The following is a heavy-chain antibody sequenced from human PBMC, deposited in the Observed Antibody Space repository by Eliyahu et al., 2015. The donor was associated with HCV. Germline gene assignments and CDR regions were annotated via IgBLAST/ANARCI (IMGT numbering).Heavy chain of an antibody. CDR2: INHSGST. V-gene: IGHV4-34*01. D-gene: IGHD6-13*01. CDR3: ARRGYSTTKYFQH. Sequence: QVQLQQWGAGLLKPSETLSLTCAVXGGSFSGYYWSWIRQPPGKGLEWIGEINHSGSTNYNPSLKSRVTISVDTSKNQFSLKLSSVTAADTAVYYCARRGYSTTKYFQHWGQGTLVTVSS. J-gene: IGHJ1*01. CDR1: GGSFSGYY.